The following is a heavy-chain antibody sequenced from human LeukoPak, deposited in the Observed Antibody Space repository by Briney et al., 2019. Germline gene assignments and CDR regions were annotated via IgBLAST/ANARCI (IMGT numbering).Heavy chain of an antibody. CDR2: VSGSGSGSGGDT. Sequence: GGSLRLSCAASGLTFSSGLTFSNYAMSWVRQAPGKGLEWVSAVSGSGSGSGGDTYYADSVKGRFTISRDNSKNTLYLQINSLRVEDTAVYYCAKAGKVGASVWNYYFDYWGQGTLFTVSP. CDR1: GLTFSSGLTFSNYA. D-gene: IGHD1-26*01. V-gene: IGHV3-23*01. CDR3: AKAGKVGASVWNYYFDY. J-gene: IGHJ4*02.